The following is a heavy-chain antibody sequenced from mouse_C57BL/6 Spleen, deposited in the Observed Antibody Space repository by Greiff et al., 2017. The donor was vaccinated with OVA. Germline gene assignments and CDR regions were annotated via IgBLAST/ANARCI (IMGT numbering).Heavy chain of an antibody. Sequence: EVKLVESEGGLVQPGSSMKLSCTASGFTFSDYYMAWVRQVPEKGLEWVANINYDGSSTYYLDSLKSRFIISRDNAKNILYLQMSSLKSEDTATYYCARNYYGYDGWAMDYWGQGTSVTVSS. CDR3: ARNYYGYDGWAMDY. V-gene: IGHV5-16*01. CDR1: GFTFSDYY. J-gene: IGHJ4*01. D-gene: IGHD2-2*01. CDR2: INYDGSST.